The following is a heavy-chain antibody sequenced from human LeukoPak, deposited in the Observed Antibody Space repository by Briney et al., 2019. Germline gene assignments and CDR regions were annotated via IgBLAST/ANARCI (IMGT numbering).Heavy chain of an antibody. CDR3: ARDDYVSL. J-gene: IGHJ4*02. CDR1: GGSISSGGYS. D-gene: IGHD3-16*01. V-gene: IGHV4-30-2*01. Sequence: PSETLSLTCAVSGGSISSGGYSWSWIRQPPGKGLEWIGYIYHSGSTYYNPSLKSRVTISVDRSKNQFSLKLSSVTAADTAVYYCARDDYVSLWGQGTPVTVSS. CDR2: IYHSGST.